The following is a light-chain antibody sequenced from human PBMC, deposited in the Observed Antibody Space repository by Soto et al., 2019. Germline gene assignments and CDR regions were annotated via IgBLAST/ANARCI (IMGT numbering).Light chain of an antibody. Sequence: EIVMTQSPTTLSVSPGETATLSCRASHSVGSNLAWYQQNPGQAPRLLIYGASTRATGVPARFSGSGSGTEFTLTISSLQSEDFAVYSCLQYHNLWAFGQGTKVDIK. CDR1: HSVGSN. J-gene: IGKJ1*01. CDR2: GAS. V-gene: IGKV3-15*01. CDR3: LQYHNLWA.